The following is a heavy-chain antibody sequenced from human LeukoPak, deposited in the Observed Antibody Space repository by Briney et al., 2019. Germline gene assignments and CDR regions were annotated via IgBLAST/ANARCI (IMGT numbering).Heavy chain of an antibody. CDR3: ARDDAREDAFDI. D-gene: IGHD5-24*01. CDR1: GGSFSGYY. V-gene: IGHV4-59*01. Sequence: ASETLSLTCAVYGGSFSGYYWSWIRQPPGKGLEWIGSIYYSGSTNYNPSLKSRVTMSVDTSKNQFSLKLSSVTAADTAVYYCARDDAREDAFDIWGQGTMVTVSS. J-gene: IGHJ3*02. CDR2: IYYSGST.